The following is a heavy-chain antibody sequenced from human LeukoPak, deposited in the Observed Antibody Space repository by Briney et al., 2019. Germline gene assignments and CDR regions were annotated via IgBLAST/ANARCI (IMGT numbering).Heavy chain of an antibody. J-gene: IGHJ5*02. CDR2: IRSKADGGTA. Sequence: GGSLRLSCAASGFTFTNAWMSWVRQAPGKGLEWVGRIRSKADGGTADYGAPVKGRFTISRDDSDNMLYLQMNSLKTDDTALYYCTTELAGYCSRTSCSLNTWFDPWGQGTLVTVSS. V-gene: IGHV3-15*01. CDR1: GFTFTNAW. CDR3: TTELAGYCSRTSCSLNTWFDP. D-gene: IGHD2-2*03.